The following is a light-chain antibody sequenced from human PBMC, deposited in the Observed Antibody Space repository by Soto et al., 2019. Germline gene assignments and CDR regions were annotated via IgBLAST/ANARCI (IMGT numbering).Light chain of an antibody. CDR3: QSYDSSLSGWV. V-gene: IGLV1-40*01. J-gene: IGLJ3*02. CDR1: SSNIGAGYD. CDR2: GNS. Sequence: QSVPTQPPSVSGAPGQRVTISCTGSSSNIGAGYDVHWYQQLPGTAPKLLIHGNSNRPSGVPDRFSGSKSGTSASLAITGLQAEDEADYYCQSYDSSLSGWVFGGGTKLTVL.